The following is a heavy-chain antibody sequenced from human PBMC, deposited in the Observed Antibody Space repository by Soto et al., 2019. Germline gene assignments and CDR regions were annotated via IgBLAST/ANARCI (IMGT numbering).Heavy chain of an antibody. D-gene: IGHD6-6*01. CDR3: AKGPSPVGSSSFY. CDR1: GFTFSSYG. Sequence: GGSLRLSCAASGFTFSSYGMHWVRQAPGKGLEWVAVISYDGSNKYYADSVKGRFTISRDNSKNTLYLQMNSLRAEDTAVYYCAKGPSPVGSSSFYWGQGTLVTVSS. J-gene: IGHJ4*02. V-gene: IGHV3-30*18. CDR2: ISYDGSNK.